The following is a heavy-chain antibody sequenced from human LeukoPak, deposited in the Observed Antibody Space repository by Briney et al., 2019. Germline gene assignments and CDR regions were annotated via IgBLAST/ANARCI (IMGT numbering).Heavy chain of an antibody. Sequence: PGGSLRLSCAASGFSFDTYAMHWDRQAPGQGLEWVALIWHDGSHKFYSNSVRGQFTISRDNSKNTVYLQMNNLRPDDTAVYYCAREIFGSGSYPDIWGQGTLVTVSS. CDR2: IWHDGSHK. CDR3: AREIFGSGSYPDI. V-gene: IGHV3-33*01. CDR1: GFSFDTYA. D-gene: IGHD3-10*01. J-gene: IGHJ4*02.